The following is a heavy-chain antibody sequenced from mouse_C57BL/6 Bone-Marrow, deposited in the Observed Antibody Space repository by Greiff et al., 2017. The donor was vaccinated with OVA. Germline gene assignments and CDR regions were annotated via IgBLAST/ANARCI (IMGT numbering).Heavy chain of an antibody. Sequence: QVQLKESGPELVKPGASVKISCKASGYAFSSSWMNWVKQRPGKGLEWIGRIYPGDGDTNYNGKFKGKATLTADKSSSTAYMQLSSLTSEDSAVYFCASQGVYYGYDDAMDYWGQGTSVTVSS. V-gene: IGHV1-82*01. CDR1: GYAFSSSW. CDR2: IYPGDGDT. D-gene: IGHD2-2*01. J-gene: IGHJ4*01. CDR3: ASQGVYYGYDDAMDY.